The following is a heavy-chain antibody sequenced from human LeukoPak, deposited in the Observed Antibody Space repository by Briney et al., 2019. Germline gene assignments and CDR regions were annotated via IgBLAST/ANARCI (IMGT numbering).Heavy chain of an antibody. V-gene: IGHV3-48*02. CDR1: GFTFSSYS. D-gene: IGHD3-10*01. CDR3: ARNVERTGGTYYYGAGSPRG. Sequence: RGSLRLSCAASGFTFSSYSMHWVRQAPGKGLEWVSYISTSSSTIYYADSVKGRFTISRDNAKNSLYLQMNSLRDEDTAVYYWARNVERTGGTYYYGAGSPRGGGQASLVTVSS. CDR2: ISTSSSTI. J-gene: IGHJ4*02.